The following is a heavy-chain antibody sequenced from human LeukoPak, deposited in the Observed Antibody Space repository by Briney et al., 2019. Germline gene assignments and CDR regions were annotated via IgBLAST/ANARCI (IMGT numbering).Heavy chain of an antibody. CDR3: AKDYSDSRVGDVFLEY. D-gene: IGHD1-26*01. CDR2: ITSGFTP. V-gene: IGHV3-23*01. Sequence: GGSLSLSCAASGLTFSNYAMSWFRQAPRKGLEWVSGITSGFTPLYADSVKGRFTISRDNSKSTFHLQMNSLRAEDTAVYYCAKDYSDSRVGDVFLEYWGQGTLVTVSS. J-gene: IGHJ4*02. CDR1: GLTFSNYA.